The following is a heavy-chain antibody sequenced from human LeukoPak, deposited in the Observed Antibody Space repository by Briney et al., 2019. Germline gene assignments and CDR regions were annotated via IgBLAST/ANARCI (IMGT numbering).Heavy chain of an antibody. J-gene: IGHJ4*02. CDR1: GFTVSSNY. D-gene: IGHD5-18*01. CDR3: ARAAGGYNYGPFDY. V-gene: IGHV3-21*01. Sequence: GGSLRLSCAASGFTVSSNYMSWVRQAPGKGLEWVSSISTSSSYIYYADSVKGRFTISRDNANNSLYLQMHSLRAEDTAVYYCARAAGGYNYGPFDYWGQGTLVTVSS. CDR2: ISTSSSYI.